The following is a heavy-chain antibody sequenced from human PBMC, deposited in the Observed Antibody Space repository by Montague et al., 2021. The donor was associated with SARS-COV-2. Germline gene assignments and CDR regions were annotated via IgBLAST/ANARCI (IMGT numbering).Heavy chain of an antibody. CDR3: ARDFAHYTGYVAGYFDY. V-gene: IGHV3-33*01. Sequence: SLRLSCAASGFSFSSYGMHWVRQAPGKGLEWVAVIWYDGSNKYYADSVKGRFAISRDNSKNTLYLQMNSLRAEDTAVYYCARDFAHYTGYVAGYFDYWGQGTLVSVSS. D-gene: IGHD5-12*01. CDR2: IWYDGSNK. J-gene: IGHJ4*02. CDR1: GFSFSSYG.